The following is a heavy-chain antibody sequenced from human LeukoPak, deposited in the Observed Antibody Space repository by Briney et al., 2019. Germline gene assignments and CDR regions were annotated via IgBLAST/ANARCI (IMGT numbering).Heavy chain of an antibody. V-gene: IGHV3-23*01. Sequence: PSGGSLRLSCAASGFTFSSYAMSWVRQAPGKGLEWVSAISGSGGSTYYADSVKGRFTISRDNSKNTLYLQMNSLRAEDTAVYYCAKVLFDWLWAFDIWGQGTMVTVSS. CDR2: ISGSGGST. CDR3: AKVLFDWLWAFDI. D-gene: IGHD3-9*01. J-gene: IGHJ3*02. CDR1: GFTFSSYA.